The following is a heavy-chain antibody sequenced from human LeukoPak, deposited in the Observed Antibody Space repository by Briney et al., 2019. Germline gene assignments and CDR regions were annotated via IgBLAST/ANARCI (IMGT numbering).Heavy chain of an antibody. Sequence: GSLRLSCAASGCTFSNAWMNWVRQAPGKGLEWVGRIKNKTDGGTTDYAAPVKGRFTISRDDSKNTLYLQMNSLKTEDTAVHYCTTLYDSSGYYYDYWGQGTLVTVSS. D-gene: IGHD3-22*01. CDR1: GCTFSNAW. J-gene: IGHJ4*02. V-gene: IGHV3-15*07. CDR3: TTLYDSSGYYYDY. CDR2: IKNKTDGGTT.